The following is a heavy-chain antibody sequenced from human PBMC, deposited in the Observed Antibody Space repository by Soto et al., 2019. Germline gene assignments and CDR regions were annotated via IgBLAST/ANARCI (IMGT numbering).Heavy chain of an antibody. CDR2: IYPGDSGT. CDR1: GYSFTSYW. Sequence: PGESLKISCTGSGYSFTSYWIGWVRQMPGKGLEWMGIIYPGDSGTRYSPSFQGQVTISADKSISTAYLQWSSLKASDTAMYYCARVGDYYYYYMDVWGKGTTVTVSS. J-gene: IGHJ6*03. CDR3: ARVGDYYYYYMDV. V-gene: IGHV5-51*01.